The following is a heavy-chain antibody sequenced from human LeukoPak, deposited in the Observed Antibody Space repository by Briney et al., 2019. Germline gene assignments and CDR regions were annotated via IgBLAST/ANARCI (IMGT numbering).Heavy chain of an antibody. CDR1: GGSISSYY. D-gene: IGHD3-3*01. Sequence: SETLSLTCTVSGGSISSYYWSWIRQPPGKRLEWIGYIYYSGSTNYNPSLKSRVTISVDTSKNQFSLKLSSVTAADTAVYYCARGEYYDFWSGYYKYYYYGMDVWGQGTTVTVPS. J-gene: IGHJ6*02. CDR3: ARGEYYDFWSGYYKYYYYGMDV. V-gene: IGHV4-59*01. CDR2: IYYSGST.